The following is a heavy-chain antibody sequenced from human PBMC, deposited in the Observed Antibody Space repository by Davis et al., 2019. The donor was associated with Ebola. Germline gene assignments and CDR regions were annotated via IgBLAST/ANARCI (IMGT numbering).Heavy chain of an antibody. CDR1: GGSFSGYY. V-gene: IGHV4-59*01. D-gene: IGHD3-3*01. J-gene: IGHJ5*02. Sequence: SETLSLTCAVYGGSFSGYYWSWIRQPPGKGLEWIGYIYYSGSTNYNPSLKSRVTISVDTSKNQFSLKLSSVTAADTAVYYCAKIFTPGWFDPWGQGTLVTVSS. CDR3: AKIFTPGWFDP. CDR2: IYYSGST.